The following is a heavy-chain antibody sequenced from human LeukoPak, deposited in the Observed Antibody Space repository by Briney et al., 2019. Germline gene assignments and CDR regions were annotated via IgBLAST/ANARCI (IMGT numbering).Heavy chain of an antibody. V-gene: IGHV4-34*01. CDR2: INHSGST. Sequence: SETLSLTXAVYGGSFSGYYWSWVRQAPGKGLEWLGEINHSGSTNYNPSLKSRVTISVDTSKNQFSLKLSSVTAADTAVYYCARGEGSGSYYNWFDPWGQGTLVTVSS. CDR1: GGSFSGYY. D-gene: IGHD3-10*01. CDR3: ARGEGSGSYYNWFDP. J-gene: IGHJ5*02.